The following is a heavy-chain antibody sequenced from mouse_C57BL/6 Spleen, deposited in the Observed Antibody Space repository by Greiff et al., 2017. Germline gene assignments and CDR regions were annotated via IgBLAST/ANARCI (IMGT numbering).Heavy chain of an antibody. Sequence: VQLQQPGTELVKPGASVKLSCKASGYTFTSYWMHWVKQRPGQGLEWIGNINPSNGGTNYNEKFKSKATLTVDKSSSTAYMQLSSLTSEDSAVYYCARPTVVEGPFFDYWGQGTTLTVSS. D-gene: IGHD1-1*01. V-gene: IGHV1-53*01. CDR1: GYTFTSYW. J-gene: IGHJ2*01. CDR3: ARPTVVEGPFFDY. CDR2: INPSNGGT.